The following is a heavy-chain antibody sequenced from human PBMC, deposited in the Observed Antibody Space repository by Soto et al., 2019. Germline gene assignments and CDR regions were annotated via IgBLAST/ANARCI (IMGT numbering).Heavy chain of an antibody. CDR3: ARDPSSSVEVTYYYYGMDV. J-gene: IGHJ6*02. CDR1: GFTFISYA. CDR2: ISGSSSTR. D-gene: IGHD6-6*01. Sequence: GGSLRLSCASSGFTFISYAMSWARQATGKGLEWVSAISGSSSTRYYADSVKGRFTISRDNAKNTLYLQMNSLRDEDTAVYYCARDPSSSVEVTYYYYGMDVWGQGATVTVS. V-gene: IGHV3-23*01.